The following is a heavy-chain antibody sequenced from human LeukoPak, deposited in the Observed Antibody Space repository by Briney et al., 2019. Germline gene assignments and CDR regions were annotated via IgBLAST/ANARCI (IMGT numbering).Heavy chain of an antibody. CDR2: IYHSGST. D-gene: IGHD4-11*01. CDR1: GGSISSSNW. J-gene: IGHJ6*02. CDR3: ARPTVTTRDGMDV. Sequence: PSGTLSLTCAVSGGSISSSNWWSWVRQPPGKGLEWIGEIYHSGSTNYNPSLKSRVTISVDKSKNQLSLKLSSVTAADTAVYYCARPTVTTRDGMDVWGQGTTVTVSS. V-gene: IGHV4-4*02.